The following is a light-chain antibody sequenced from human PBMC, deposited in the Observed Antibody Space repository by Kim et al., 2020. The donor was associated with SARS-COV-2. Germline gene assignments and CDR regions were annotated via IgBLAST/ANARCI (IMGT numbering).Light chain of an antibody. CDR2: GAS. V-gene: IGKV1-16*02. CDR3: HHYNTYPFA. Sequence: ASVGDIVARTCPASQDIGNELAWFQQKPGRDPRTLLYGASSLQRGVPAKFSGSASGTDFTLTISSLQPEDFATYYCHHYNTYPFAFGGGTKVDIK. J-gene: IGKJ4*01. CDR1: QDIGNE.